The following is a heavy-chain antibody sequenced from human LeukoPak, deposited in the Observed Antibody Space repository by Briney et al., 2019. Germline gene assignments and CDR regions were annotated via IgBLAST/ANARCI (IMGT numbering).Heavy chain of an antibody. Sequence: EGSLRLSCAASGFTFDDYTMYWVRQAPGKGLEWVSLISWDGGSTYYADSVKGRFTISRDNSKNSLYLQMNSLRTEDTALYYCAKAATPDYFDYWGQGTLVTVSS. V-gene: IGHV3-43*01. D-gene: IGHD2-15*01. J-gene: IGHJ4*02. CDR1: GFTFDDYT. CDR2: ISWDGGST. CDR3: AKAATPDYFDY.